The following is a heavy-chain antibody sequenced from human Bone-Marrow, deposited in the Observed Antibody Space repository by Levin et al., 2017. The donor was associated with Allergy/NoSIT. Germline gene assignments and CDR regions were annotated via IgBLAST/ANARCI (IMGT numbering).Heavy chain of an antibody. CDR1: SGSVSRAF. J-gene: IGHJ4*02. CDR2: VYPSGST. V-gene: IGHV4-59*02. D-gene: IGHD3-10*01. Sequence: SQTLSLTCTVSSGSVSRAFWSWIRPSPGKGLEWIGYVYPSGSTNFNPSLKSRVIMSVDTSKNLVSLKLTSVTAADTAIYYCASHYSSAYFFDYWGQGISVTVSS. CDR3: ASHYSSAYFFDY.